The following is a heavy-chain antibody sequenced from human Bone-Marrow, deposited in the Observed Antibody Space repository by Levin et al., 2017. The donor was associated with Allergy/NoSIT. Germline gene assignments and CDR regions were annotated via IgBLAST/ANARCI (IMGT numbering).Heavy chain of an antibody. J-gene: IGHJ4*02. V-gene: IGHV3-74*01. CDR2: INGDGTNT. CDR1: GFTFTSHW. Sequence: GGSLRLSCAASGFTFTSHWMHWVRQAPGKGLMWVSRINGDGTNTAYAESVKGRFTFSRDNAKNTLYLQMNSLRGEDTAVYYCSRGVLRQNYYFNSWGQGTLVTVSS. D-gene: IGHD3-10*02. CDR3: SRGVLRQNYYFNS.